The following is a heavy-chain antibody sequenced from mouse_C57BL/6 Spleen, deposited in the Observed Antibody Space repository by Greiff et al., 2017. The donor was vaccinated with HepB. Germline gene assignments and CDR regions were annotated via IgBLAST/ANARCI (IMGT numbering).Heavy chain of an antibody. D-gene: IGHD4-1*01. V-gene: IGHV1-82*01. CDR1: GYAFSSSW. CDR2: IYPGDGDT. Sequence: QVQLQQSGPELVKPGASVKISCKASGYAFSSSWMNWVKQRPGKGLEWIGRIYPGDGDTNYNGKFKGKATLTADKYSSTAYMQLSSLTSEDSAVYFCARSDWVFFDYWGQGTTLTVSS. CDR3: ARSDWVFFDY. J-gene: IGHJ2*01.